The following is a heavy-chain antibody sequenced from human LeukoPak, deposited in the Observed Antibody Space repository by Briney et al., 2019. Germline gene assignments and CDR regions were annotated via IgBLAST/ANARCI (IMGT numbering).Heavy chain of an antibody. J-gene: IGHJ4*02. CDR3: ARGSETYYYDSSGSNFDY. D-gene: IGHD3-22*01. CDR1: GYSISSGYY. V-gene: IGHV4-38-2*02. Sequence: TPSETLSLTCTVSGYSISSGYYWGWIRQPPGKGLEWIGSIYYSGSTYYNPSLKSRVTISVDTSKNQFSLKLSSVTAADTAVYYCARGSETYYYDSSGSNFDYWGQGTLVTVSS. CDR2: IYYSGST.